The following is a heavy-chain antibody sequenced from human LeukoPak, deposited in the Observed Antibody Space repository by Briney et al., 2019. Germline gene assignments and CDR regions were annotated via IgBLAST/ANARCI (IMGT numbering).Heavy chain of an antibody. CDR1: GFTSSSYS. D-gene: IGHD2-21*02. CDR3: ARDVTGGDCF. CDR2: ISSSSSYI. J-gene: IGHJ4*02. Sequence: GGSLRLSCAASGFTSSSYSMNWVRQASGKGLEWVSSISSSSSYIYYADSVKGRFTISRDNAKNSLYLQMNSLRAEDTAVYYCARDVTGGDCFWGQGTLVTVSS. V-gene: IGHV3-21*01.